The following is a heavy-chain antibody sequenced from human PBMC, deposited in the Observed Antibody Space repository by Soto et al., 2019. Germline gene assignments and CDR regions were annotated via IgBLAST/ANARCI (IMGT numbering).Heavy chain of an antibody. Sequence: PGWSLRLACAASGFTCSSYWMHWVRQAPGKGLVWVSRINSDGSSTSYADSVKGRFTISRDNAKNTLYLQMNSLRAEDTAVYYCARDLLFYYYMDVWGKGTTVTV. D-gene: IGHD3-3*01. J-gene: IGHJ6*03. CDR3: ARDLLFYYYMDV. CDR1: GFTCSSYW. V-gene: IGHV3-74*01. CDR2: INSDGSST.